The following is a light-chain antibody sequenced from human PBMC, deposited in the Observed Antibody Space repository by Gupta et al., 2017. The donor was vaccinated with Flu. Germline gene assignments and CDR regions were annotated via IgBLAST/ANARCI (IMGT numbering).Light chain of an antibody. CDR2: GAS. Sequence: TRYWSPGDRATRSCRDSESVSSSYLAWYQQKPGQAPRLLIYGASSRATGIPDRFSGIGSGTDFTLTISRLEPEDFAVYYCHQYGSSPWTFGQGTKVEIK. J-gene: IGKJ1*01. CDR1: ESVSSSY. V-gene: IGKV3-20*01. CDR3: HQYGSSPWT.